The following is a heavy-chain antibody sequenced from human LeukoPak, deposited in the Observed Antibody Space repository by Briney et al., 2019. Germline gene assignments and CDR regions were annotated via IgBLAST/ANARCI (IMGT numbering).Heavy chain of an antibody. J-gene: IGHJ3*02. Sequence: PSETLSLTCTVSGGSISSSSYYWSWIRQPPGKGLEWIGYIYYSGSTIYNPSLKSRVTISVDTSKNQFSLKLSSVTAADTAVYYCAGWLVGATDDAFDIWGQGTMVTVSS. V-gene: IGHV4-61*01. CDR1: GGSISSSSYY. CDR2: IYYSGST. CDR3: AGWLVGATDDAFDI. D-gene: IGHD1-26*01.